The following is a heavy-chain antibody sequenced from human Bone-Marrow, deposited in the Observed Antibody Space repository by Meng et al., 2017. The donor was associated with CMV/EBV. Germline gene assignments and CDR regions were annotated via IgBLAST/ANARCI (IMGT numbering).Heavy chain of an antibody. CDR2: ISYDGSNK. V-gene: IGHV3-30*04. Sequence: GGSLRLSCAASGFTFSSYAMHWVRQAPGKGLEWVAVISYDGSNKYYADSVKGRFTISRDNSKNTLYLQMNSLRVEDTAVYYCARELPTVMPFDYWGLGTLVTVSS. CDR1: GFTFSSYA. D-gene: IGHD2-2*01. J-gene: IGHJ4*02. CDR3: ARELPTVMPFDY.